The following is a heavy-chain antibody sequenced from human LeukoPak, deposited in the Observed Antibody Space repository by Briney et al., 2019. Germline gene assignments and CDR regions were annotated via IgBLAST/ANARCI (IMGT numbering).Heavy chain of an antibody. CDR1: GFTFSSYG. J-gene: IGHJ5*02. CDR3: AKDLDPNYYTSSGYFPNWFAP. CDR2: TSYDGTKK. Sequence: QPGRSLSLSCVASGFTFSSYGMHWVRQAPGKGLQWVAGTSYDGTKKYYADSVKGRFTISRDNSKNTLYLQMNSLGAEDTAVYYCAKDLDPNYYTSSGYFPNWFAPWGQGSLVTVSS. V-gene: IGHV3-30*18. D-gene: IGHD3-22*01.